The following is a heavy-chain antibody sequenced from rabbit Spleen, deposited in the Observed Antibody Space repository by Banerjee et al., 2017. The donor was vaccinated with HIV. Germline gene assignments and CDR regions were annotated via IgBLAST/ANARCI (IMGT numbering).Heavy chain of an antibody. Sequence: QQLVESGGGLVKPAASLTLTCTASGFSFSSDYDMCWVRQAPGKGLEWIGCIYTGNRKTYYAGWAKGRFTISKASSTTVTLQMTSLTAADTATYFCARDAGTYDYIDGYFSLWGPGTLVTVS. D-gene: IGHD4-2*01. V-gene: IGHV1S40*01. CDR2: IYTGNRKT. J-gene: IGHJ4*01. CDR3: ARDAGTYDYIDGYFSL. CDR1: GFSFSSDYD.